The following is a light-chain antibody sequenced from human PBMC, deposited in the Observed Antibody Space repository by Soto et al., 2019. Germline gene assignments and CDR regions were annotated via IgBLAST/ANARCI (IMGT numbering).Light chain of an antibody. V-gene: IGKV3-11*01. CDR2: GAS. CDR3: QQRSNWPTIT. J-gene: IGKJ5*01. Sequence: EIVIMQSPTTLSVSPGERSTLSCRASQSVSRHLAWYQQTPGQGPRLLXYGASSRANDIPDRFSVSGSGTDLTLTISSLETEDFAVYFCQQRSNWPTITFGQGTRLEIK. CDR1: QSVSRH.